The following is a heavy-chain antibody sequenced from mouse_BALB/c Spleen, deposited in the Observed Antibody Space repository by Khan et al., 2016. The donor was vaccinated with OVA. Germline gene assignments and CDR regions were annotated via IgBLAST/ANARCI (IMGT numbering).Heavy chain of an antibody. CDR1: GFSLSRYN. D-gene: IGHD2-14*01. CDR3: ARAYYRYDGYYAMDY. CDR2: IWGGGGT. J-gene: IGHJ4*01. V-gene: IGHV2-6-4*01. Sequence: QVQLKESGPGLVAPSQCLSITCTVSGFSLSRYNIHWVRQPPGKGLEWLGMIWGGGGTDYNSTLKSRLSISKDNSTSQVFLKMNSLQTDDTAMYYCARAYYRYDGYYAMDYWGQGTSVTVSS.